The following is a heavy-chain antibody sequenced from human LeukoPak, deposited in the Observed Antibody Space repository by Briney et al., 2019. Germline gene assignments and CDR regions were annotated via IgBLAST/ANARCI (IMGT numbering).Heavy chain of an antibody. V-gene: IGHV3-7*01. J-gene: IGHJ4*02. D-gene: IGHD3-10*01. CDR3: ARDYYYGSGSYLK. Sequence: GGSLRLSCAASGFTFTNYWKSWVRQAPGKGLEWVANIKPDGSEKYYVDSVKGRFTISRDNAKNSLYLQMNSLRAEDTAVYYCARDYYYGSGSYLKWGQGTLVTVSS. CDR1: GFTFTNYW. CDR2: IKPDGSEK.